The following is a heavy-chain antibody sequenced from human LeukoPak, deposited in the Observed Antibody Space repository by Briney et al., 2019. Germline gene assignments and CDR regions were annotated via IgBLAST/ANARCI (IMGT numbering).Heavy chain of an antibody. V-gene: IGHV3-74*01. CDR3: ARDSSSYDAFDI. CDR1: GFTFSTYW. Sequence: PGGSLRLSCAASGFTFSTYWMHWVRQAPGKGLVWVSRINPDGTTTSYADSVKGRFTISRDNAKDTVYLQMNSLRAEDTAVYYCARDSSSYDAFDIWGQGTMVTVSS. D-gene: IGHD6-13*01. J-gene: IGHJ3*02. CDR2: INPDGTTT.